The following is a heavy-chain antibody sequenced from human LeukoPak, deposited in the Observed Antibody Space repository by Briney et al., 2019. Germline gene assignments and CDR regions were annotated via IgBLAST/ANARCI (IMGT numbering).Heavy chain of an antibody. CDR1: GYTFTSYD. D-gene: IGHD3-22*01. Sequence: GASVKVSCKASGYTFTSYDINWVRQATGQGLEWMGWMNPNSGNTGYAQKFQGRVTMTRNTSISTAYMELSGLRSEDTAVYYCARGRHYYDSSGYLRSDFDYWGQGTLVTVSS. CDR2: MNPNSGNT. J-gene: IGHJ4*02. CDR3: ARGRHYYDSSGYLRSDFDY. V-gene: IGHV1-8*01.